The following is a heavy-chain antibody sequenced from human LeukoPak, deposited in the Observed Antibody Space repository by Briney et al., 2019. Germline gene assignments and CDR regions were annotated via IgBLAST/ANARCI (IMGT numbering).Heavy chain of an antibody. CDR2: MRSKAYGGTT. CDR3: TTLIAVVPAAIDY. CDR1: GFTFGDYA. Sequence: GGSLRLSCTASGFTFGDYAMSWVRQAPGKGLEWVGFMRSKAYGGTTEYAASVKGRFTISRDDSRSIAYLQMNSPKTEDTAVYYCTTLIAVVPAAIDYWGQGTLVTVSS. V-gene: IGHV3-49*04. J-gene: IGHJ4*02. D-gene: IGHD2-2*01.